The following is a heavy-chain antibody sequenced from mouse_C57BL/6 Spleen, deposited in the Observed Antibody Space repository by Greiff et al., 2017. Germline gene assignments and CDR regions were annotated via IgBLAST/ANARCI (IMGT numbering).Heavy chain of an antibody. D-gene: IGHD1-1*01. J-gene: IGHJ3*01. Sequence: QVQLQQPGAELVKPGASVKLSCKASGYTFTSYWMQWVKQRPGQGLEWIGEIDPSDSYTNYNQKFKGKAKFTVDTSSSTANVQLRSLTSKDSAVYNCESYCDNRQEFAYWGQGTLVTVSA. CDR2: IDPSDSYT. CDR3: ESYCDNRQEFAY. CDR1: GYTFTSYW. V-gene: IGHV1-50*01.